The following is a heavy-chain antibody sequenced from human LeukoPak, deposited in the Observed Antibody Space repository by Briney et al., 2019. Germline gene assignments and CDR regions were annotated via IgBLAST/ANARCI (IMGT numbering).Heavy chain of an antibody. CDR2: IYPGDSDT. CDR1: GYSFSSYY. J-gene: IGHJ4*02. Sequence: GESLKISCKVSGYSFSSYYIAWVRQMPGKGLEWMGIIYPGDSDTRYSPSFQGQVTISADKSISTAYLQWSSLKASDTAMYYCASLYGSAIDYWGQGTLVTVSS. CDR3: ASLYGSAIDY. V-gene: IGHV5-51*01. D-gene: IGHD1-26*01.